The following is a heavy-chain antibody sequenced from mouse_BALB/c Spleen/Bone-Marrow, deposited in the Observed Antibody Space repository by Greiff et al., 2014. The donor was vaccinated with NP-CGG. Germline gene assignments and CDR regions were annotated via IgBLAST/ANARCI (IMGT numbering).Heavy chain of an antibody. J-gene: IGHJ4*01. V-gene: IGHV1-77*01. CDR2: IYPGSGNT. Sequence: LQESGAELARPGASVKLSCKASGYTFTDYYINWVKQRTGQGLEWIGEIYPGSGNTYYNEKFKGKATLTADKSFSTAYMQLSSLTSEDSAVYFCARPGDGYPRDAMDYWGQGTSVTVSS. D-gene: IGHD2-3*01. CDR1: GYTFTDYY. CDR3: ARPGDGYPRDAMDY.